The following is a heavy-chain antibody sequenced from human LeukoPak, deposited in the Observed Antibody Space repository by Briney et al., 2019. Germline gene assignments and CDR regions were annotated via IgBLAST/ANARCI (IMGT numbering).Heavy chain of an antibody. D-gene: IGHD3-22*01. J-gene: IGHJ4*02. Sequence: SQTLSLTCAISGDSVSSNSAAWNWIRQSPSRGLEWLGRTYYRSKWYNDYAVSVKSRITINPDTSKNQFSLQLNSVTPEDTAVYYCARDLGSYYDSSGYFDYWGQGTQVTVSS. CDR2: TYYRSKWYN. CDR1: GDSVSSNSAA. V-gene: IGHV6-1*01. CDR3: ARDLGSYYDSSGYFDY.